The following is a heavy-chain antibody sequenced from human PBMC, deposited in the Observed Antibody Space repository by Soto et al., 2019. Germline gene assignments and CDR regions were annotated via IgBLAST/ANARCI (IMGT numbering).Heavy chain of an antibody. CDR2: IIPIFGTA. CDR3: AFSKGLSEERSYDSSGYPNDY. CDR1: GGTFSSYA. J-gene: IGHJ4*02. Sequence: GASVKVSCEASGGTFSSYAISWVRQDPGQGLEWMGGIIPIFGTANYAQKFQGRVTITADESTSTAYMELSSLRSEDTAVYYCAFSKGLSEERSYDSSGYPNDYWGQGTLVTVSS. D-gene: IGHD3-22*01. V-gene: IGHV1-69*13.